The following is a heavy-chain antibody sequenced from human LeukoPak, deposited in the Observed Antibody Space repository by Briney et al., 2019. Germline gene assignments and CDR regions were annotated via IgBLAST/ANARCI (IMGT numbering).Heavy chain of an antibody. V-gene: IGHV4-31*03. CDR3: ARDLGYDSSGYYL. CDR1: GGSISSGGYY. CDR2: IYYSGST. Sequence: PSETPSLTCTVSGGSISSGGYYWSWIRQHPGKGLEWIGYIYYSGSTYYNPSLKSRATISVDTSKNQFSLKLSSVTAADTAVYYCARDLGYDSSGYYLWGQGTLVTVSS. D-gene: IGHD3-22*01. J-gene: IGHJ4*02.